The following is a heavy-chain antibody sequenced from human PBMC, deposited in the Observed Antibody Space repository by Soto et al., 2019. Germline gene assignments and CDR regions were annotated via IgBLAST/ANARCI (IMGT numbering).Heavy chain of an antibody. CDR2: NYYSGIT. J-gene: IGHJ6*02. V-gene: IGHV4-31*03. Sequence: QVQLQESGPGLVKPSQTLSLTCTVSGGAIRSGGYYWTWIRQNPGKGLEWIGYNYYSGITYYNPSIKSRVIISLDTSENPLSLKLCSVTAADAAVYYCSRGSSLAGRLYIMDVWGQGTTVTVSS. CDR3: SRGSSLAGRLYIMDV. CDR1: GGAIRSGGYY. D-gene: IGHD6-6*01.